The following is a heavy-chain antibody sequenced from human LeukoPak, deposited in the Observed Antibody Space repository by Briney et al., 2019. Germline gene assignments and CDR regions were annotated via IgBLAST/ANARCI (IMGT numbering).Heavy chain of an antibody. Sequence: ASVKVSCKASGYTFPRYAMNWVRQAAGQGVEWVGWINTNTGNPTYAQGFTGRFVFSLDTSVRPAYLQISSLKAEDTAVYFCARRGSGYDLIFGYWRQGTLVTVSS. V-gene: IGHV7-4-1*02. CDR2: INTNTGNP. CDR1: GYTFPRYA. J-gene: IGHJ4*02. D-gene: IGHD5-12*01. CDR3: ARRGSGYDLIFGY.